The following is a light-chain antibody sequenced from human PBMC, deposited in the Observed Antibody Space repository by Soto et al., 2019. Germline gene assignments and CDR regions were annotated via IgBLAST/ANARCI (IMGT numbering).Light chain of an antibody. CDR1: QSVSSW. J-gene: IGKJ4*01. CDR2: KAS. CDR3: QQYKSYPLT. Sequence: LQMTPSPSSLPASIQYTVTIASLASQSVSSWLAWYQQKPGKAPKLLVYKASTLQSGVSSRFSGSGSGTDFSLTINSLLPDDFATYYCQQYKSYPLTFGGGTKVDIK. V-gene: IGKV1-5*03.